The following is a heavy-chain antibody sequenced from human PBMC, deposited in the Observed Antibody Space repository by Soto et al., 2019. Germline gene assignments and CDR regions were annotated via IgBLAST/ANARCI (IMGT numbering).Heavy chain of an antibody. Sequence: SVKVSCKASGGPFISYAIIWVRQAPGQGLEWMGGIIPIFGTANYAQKFQGRVTITADESTSTAYMELSSLRSEDMVVYYCARERMGGYSSGYLRDYYYGMDVWGQGTTVTVSS. J-gene: IGHJ6*02. CDR1: GGPFISYA. CDR3: ARERMGGYSSGYLRDYYYGMDV. CDR2: IIPIFGTA. D-gene: IGHD5-18*01. V-gene: IGHV1-69*13.